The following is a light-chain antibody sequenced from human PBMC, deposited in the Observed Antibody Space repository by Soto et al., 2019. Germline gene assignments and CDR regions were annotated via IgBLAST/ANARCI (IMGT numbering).Light chain of an antibody. V-gene: IGKV3-15*01. CDR2: ATS. Sequence: EIVLTQSPVTLSVSPGERATLSCRASQSVSSNLAWYQQKRGQAPRLLIYATSMRPTGIPARFSGSGSETEFTLTISSLQSEDFAVYYCQEYNNWPTWTFGQGTKVEMK. CDR1: QSVSSN. CDR3: QEYNNWPTWT. J-gene: IGKJ1*01.